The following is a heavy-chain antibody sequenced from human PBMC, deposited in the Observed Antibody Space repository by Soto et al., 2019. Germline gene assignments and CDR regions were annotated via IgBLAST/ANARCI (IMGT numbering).Heavy chain of an antibody. CDR1: GGSVSSGSYY. D-gene: IGHD6-6*01. CDR3: ARCSIAARPCSDPSWFDP. CDR2: IYYSGST. J-gene: IGHJ5*02. Sequence: SETLSLTCTVSGGSVSSGSYYWSWIRQPPGKGLEWIGYIYYSGSTNYNPSLKSRVTISVDTSKNQFSLKLSSVTAADTAVYYCARCSIAARPCSDPSWFDPWGQGTLVTVSS. V-gene: IGHV4-61*01.